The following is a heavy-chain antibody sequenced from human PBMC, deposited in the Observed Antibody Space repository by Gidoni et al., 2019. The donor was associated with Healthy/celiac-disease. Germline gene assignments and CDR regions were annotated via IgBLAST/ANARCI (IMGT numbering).Heavy chain of an antibody. Sequence: QVQLQQSGPGLVKPSQTLSLTCAISGDSVSSNSAAWNWIRQSPSRGLEWLGRTYYRAKWYNDYAVSVKSRITINPDTSKNQFARQLNSVTPEDTAVYYCARGIAVAGSWAVDIWGQGTMVTVSS. V-gene: IGHV6-1*01. CDR3: ARGIAVAGSWAVDI. D-gene: IGHD6-19*01. CDR1: GDSVSSNSAA. CDR2: TYYRAKWYN. J-gene: IGHJ3*02.